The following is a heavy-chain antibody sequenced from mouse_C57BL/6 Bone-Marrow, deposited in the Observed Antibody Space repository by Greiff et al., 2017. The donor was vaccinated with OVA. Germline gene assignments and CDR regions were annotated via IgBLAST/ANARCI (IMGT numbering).Heavy chain of an antibody. CDR1: GFTFSDYG. CDR3: ARPRYGNYLAWFAY. J-gene: IGHJ3*01. D-gene: IGHD2-1*01. V-gene: IGHV5-17*01. Sequence: EVQGVESGGGLVKPGGSLKLSCAASGFTFSDYGMHWVRQAPEKGLEWVAYISSGSSTIYYADTVKGRFTISRDNAKNTLFLQMTSLRSEDTAMYYCARPRYGNYLAWFAYWGQGTLVTVSA. CDR2: ISSGSSTI.